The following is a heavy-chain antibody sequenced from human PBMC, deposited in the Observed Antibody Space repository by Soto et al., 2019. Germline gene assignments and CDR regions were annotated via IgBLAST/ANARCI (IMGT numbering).Heavy chain of an antibody. CDR2: ISGSGGST. J-gene: IGHJ5*02. CDR1: GFTFSSYA. CDR3: AIDGGSARPMVRGGGWFDP. V-gene: IGHV3-23*01. Sequence: EVQLLESGGGLVQPGGSLRLSCAASGFTFSSYAMSWVRQAPGKGLEWVSAISGSGGSTYYADSVKGRFTISRDNSKGPLYLQMKSLKAEAAALDYCAIDGGSARPMVRGGGWFDPWGQGTLVTVSS. D-gene: IGHD3-10*01.